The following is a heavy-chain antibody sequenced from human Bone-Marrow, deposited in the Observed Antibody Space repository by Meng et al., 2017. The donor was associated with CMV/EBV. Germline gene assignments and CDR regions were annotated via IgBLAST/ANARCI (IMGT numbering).Heavy chain of an antibody. CDR3: ASAYSREAYYYGMDV. CDR2: IIPIFGTA. Sequence: SVKVSCKASGGTFSSYAISWVRQAPGQGLEWMGGIIPIFGTANYAQKFQGRVTITTDESTSTAYMELSSLRSEDPAVYYCASAYSREAYYYGMDVWGQGTTVTVSS. D-gene: IGHD2-15*01. V-gene: IGHV1-69*05. J-gene: IGHJ6*02. CDR1: GGTFSSYA.